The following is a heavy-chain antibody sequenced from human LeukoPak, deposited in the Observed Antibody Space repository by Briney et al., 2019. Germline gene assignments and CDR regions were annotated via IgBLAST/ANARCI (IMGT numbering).Heavy chain of an antibody. V-gene: IGHV3-21*01. Sequence: GGSLRLSCAASGFTFSSYSMNWVRQAPGKGLEWVSSISSSSSYIYYADSVKGRFTISRDNAKNSLYLQMNSLRAEDTAVYYCARDSSYDSSAYYYYYYGMDVWGQGTTVTVSS. CDR2: ISSSSSYI. CDR3: ARDSSYDSSAYYYYYYGMDV. D-gene: IGHD3-22*01. CDR1: GFTFSSYS. J-gene: IGHJ6*02.